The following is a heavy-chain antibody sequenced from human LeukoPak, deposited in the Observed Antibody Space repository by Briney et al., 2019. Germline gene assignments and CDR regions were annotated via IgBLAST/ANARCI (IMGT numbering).Heavy chain of an antibody. V-gene: IGHV1-18*01. CDR2: ISAYNGNT. D-gene: IGHD3-3*01. CDR3: AREASQSLWSGYVIDY. J-gene: IGHJ4*02. CDR1: GYTFTSYG. Sequence: ASVKVSCKASGYTFTSYGISWVRQAPGQGLEWMGWISAYNGNTNYAQKLQGRVTMTTDTSTSTAYMELRSLRSDDTAVYYCAREASQSLWSGYVIDYWGQGTLVTVSS.